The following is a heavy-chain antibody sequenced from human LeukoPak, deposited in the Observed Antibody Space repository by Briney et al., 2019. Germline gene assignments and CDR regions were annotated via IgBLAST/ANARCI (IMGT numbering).Heavy chain of an antibody. CDR3: ARVGNGYVMDY. V-gene: IGHV3-7*01. CDR2: IKQDGSEK. J-gene: IGHJ4*02. D-gene: IGHD5-12*01. CDR1: GFTFSRYW. Sequence: GGSLRLTRAASGFTFSRYWMSWVRQAPGKGLEWVANIKQDGSEKYYVDSVKGRFTISRDNAKNSLYLQMNSLRAEDTAVYCCARVGNGYVMDYWGQGTLVTVSS.